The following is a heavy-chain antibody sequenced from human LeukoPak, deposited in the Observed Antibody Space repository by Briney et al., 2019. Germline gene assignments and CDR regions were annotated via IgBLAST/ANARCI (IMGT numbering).Heavy chain of an antibody. CDR3: ARAAGLWVGDRRLDY. V-gene: IGHV3-7*04. J-gene: IGHJ4*02. CDR2: IKQDGSQN. CDR1: GFAFKNYW. D-gene: IGHD3-10*01. Sequence: PGGSLRLSCAASGFAFKNYWMNWVRQAPGKGLEWVANIKQDGSQNYYVDSVKGRFTISRDNAKNSLYLQMNSLRAEDTAVYYCARAAGLWVGDRRLDYWGQGTLVTVSS.